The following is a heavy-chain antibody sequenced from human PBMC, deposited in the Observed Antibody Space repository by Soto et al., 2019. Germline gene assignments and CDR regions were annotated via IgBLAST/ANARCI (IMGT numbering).Heavy chain of an antibody. CDR3: AREDRTNGYNYDY. CDR1: GGSISISNYY. J-gene: IGHJ4*02. V-gene: IGHV4-39*01. CDR2: IYYIGNT. D-gene: IGHD1-1*01. Sequence: SETLSLTCSVSGGSISISNYYWACMRQPPGKGLEWIGSIYYIGNTYYNPSLKSRVTMSVDTSKNQFSLKVTSVTAADTAIYYCAREDRTNGYNYDYWGQGTLVTVSS.